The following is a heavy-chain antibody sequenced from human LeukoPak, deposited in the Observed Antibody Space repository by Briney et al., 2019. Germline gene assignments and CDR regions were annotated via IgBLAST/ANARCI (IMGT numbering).Heavy chain of an antibody. CDR1: GGSFSGYY. CDR3: ARVKRITLIVVVTKEYYFDY. D-gene: IGHD3-22*01. CDR2: INHSGST. V-gene: IGHV4-34*01. J-gene: IGHJ4*02. Sequence: SETLPLTCAVYGGSFSGYYWSWIRQPPGKGLEWIGEINHSGSTNYNPSLKSRVTISVDTPKNQFSLKLSSVTAADTAVYYCARVKRITLIVVVTKEYYFDYWGQGTLVTVSS.